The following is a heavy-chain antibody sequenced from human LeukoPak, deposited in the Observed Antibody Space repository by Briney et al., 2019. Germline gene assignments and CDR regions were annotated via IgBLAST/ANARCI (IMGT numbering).Heavy chain of an antibody. CDR3: ARGPYYYDSSGSHFDY. CDR2: INHSGST. V-gene: IGHV4-34*01. D-gene: IGHD3-22*01. Sequence: SETLSLTCAVYGGSFSGYYWSWIRQPPGKGLEWIGEINHSGSTNYNPSLKSRVTISVDTPKNQFSLKLSSVTAADTAVYYCARGPYYYDSSGSHFDYWGQGTLVTVSS. CDR1: GGSFSGYY. J-gene: IGHJ4*02.